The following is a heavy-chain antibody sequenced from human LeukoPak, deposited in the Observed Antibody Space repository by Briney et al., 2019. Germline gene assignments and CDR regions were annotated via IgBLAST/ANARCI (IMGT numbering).Heavy chain of an antibody. D-gene: IGHD4-17*01. Sequence: SETLSLTCTVSGGSISSYYWSWIRQAPRKGLEWIGYIYYSGSTTYNPSLKSRVTISIDTSKNQFSLKLTSVTAADTALYYCARGANYGDYGLDAFDIWGQGTMVTVSS. CDR1: GGSISSYY. J-gene: IGHJ3*02. CDR2: IYYSGST. V-gene: IGHV4-59*01. CDR3: ARGANYGDYGLDAFDI.